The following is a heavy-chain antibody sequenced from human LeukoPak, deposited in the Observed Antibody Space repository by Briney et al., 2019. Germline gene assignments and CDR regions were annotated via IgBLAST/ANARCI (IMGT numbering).Heavy chain of an antibody. J-gene: IGHJ4*02. V-gene: IGHV3-30*18. Sequence: GRSLRLSCAASGFTFSSSGMHWVRQAPGKGLEWVAVISYDGSNKYYADSVKGRFTFSRDNSKNTLYLQMNSLRAEDTAVYYCAKEYCSNSVCHSLDYWGQGTLVTVSS. D-gene: IGHD2-8*01. CDR2: ISYDGSNK. CDR3: AKEYCSNSVCHSLDY. CDR1: GFTFSSSG.